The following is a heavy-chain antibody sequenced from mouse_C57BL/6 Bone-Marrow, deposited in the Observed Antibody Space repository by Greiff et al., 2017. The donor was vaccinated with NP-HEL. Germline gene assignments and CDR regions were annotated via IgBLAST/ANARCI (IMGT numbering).Heavy chain of an antibody. D-gene: IGHD1-1*01. Sequence: DVMLVESGGDLVKPGGSLKLSCAASGFTFSSYGMSWVRQTPDKRLEWVATISSGGSYTYYLDSVKGRFTISRDNAKNTLYLQMSSLKSEDTAMYYCARHGRSSYVNFDYWGQGTTLTVSS. J-gene: IGHJ2*01. CDR1: GFTFSSYG. V-gene: IGHV5-6*02. CDR2: ISSGGSYT. CDR3: ARHGRSSYVNFDY.